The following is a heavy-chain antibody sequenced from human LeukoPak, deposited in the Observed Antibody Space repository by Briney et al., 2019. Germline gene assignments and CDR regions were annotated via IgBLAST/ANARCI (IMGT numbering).Heavy chain of an antibody. D-gene: IGHD6-13*01. Sequence: ASVTVSCKASGYTFTSYDINWVRQATGQGLEWMGWMNPNSGNTGFAQKFQGRVTMTRNTSISTAYMELSSLRSEDTAVYYCARGSTTWSSSWYGGFDYWGQGTLVTVSS. CDR1: GYTFTSYD. CDR3: ARGSTTWSSSWYGGFDY. CDR2: MNPNSGNT. J-gene: IGHJ4*02. V-gene: IGHV1-8*01.